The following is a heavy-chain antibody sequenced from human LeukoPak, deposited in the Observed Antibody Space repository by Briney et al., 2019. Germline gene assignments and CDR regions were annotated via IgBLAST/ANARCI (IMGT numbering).Heavy chain of an antibody. Sequence: PSETLSLTCTVSDYSINSGYYWDWIRQPPGRGLEGIGRIYHSGSTYYNPSLKSRVTISVDTSKNQFSLKLSSVTAADTAVYYCARVFWSGYSDFDYWGQGTLVTVSS. V-gene: IGHV4-38-2*02. J-gene: IGHJ4*02. D-gene: IGHD3-3*01. CDR1: DYSINSGYY. CDR3: ARVFWSGYSDFDY. CDR2: IYHSGST.